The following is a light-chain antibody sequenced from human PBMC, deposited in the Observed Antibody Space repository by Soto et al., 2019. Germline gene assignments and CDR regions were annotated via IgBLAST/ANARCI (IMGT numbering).Light chain of an antibody. V-gene: IGKV1D-16*01. CDR2: ATS. CDR1: QAINNW. J-gene: IGKJ3*01. CDR3: QQYSDYPPT. Sequence: DIQMTQSPSSLSASVGDRITITCRASQAINNWVAWYQQKPERAPKPLIYATSTLESGVPSRFSGSASGTDFSLTISGLQPEDFETYYCQQYSDYPPTFGPGTKVDVK.